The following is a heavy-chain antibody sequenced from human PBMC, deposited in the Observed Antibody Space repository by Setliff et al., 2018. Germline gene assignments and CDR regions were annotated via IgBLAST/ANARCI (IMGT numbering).Heavy chain of an antibody. CDR3: ARDGGEY. CDR2: IKEDGREK. V-gene: IGHV3-7*01. CDR1: GFTFSRYW. D-gene: IGHD3-16*01. Sequence: PGGSLRLSCVASGFTFSRYWLSWVRQAPGKGLEWVANIKEDGREKYYGESVKGRFTMSRDNAKNSLYLQMNSLRAEDTAVYYCARDGGEYWGQGTLVTVSS. J-gene: IGHJ4*02.